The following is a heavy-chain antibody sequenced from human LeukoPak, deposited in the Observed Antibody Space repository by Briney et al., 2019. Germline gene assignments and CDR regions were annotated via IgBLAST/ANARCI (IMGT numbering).Heavy chain of an antibody. J-gene: IGHJ3*02. CDR3: AREGVLGAFDI. Sequence: SETLSLTCTVSGYSISSGYYWDWIRQPPGKGLEWIGSIYHSGITYYNPSLKSRVTISVDTSKNQFSLKLTSLTAADTAMYYCAREGVLGAFDIWGQGTMVTVSS. D-gene: IGHD2/OR15-2a*01. V-gene: IGHV4-38-2*02. CDR1: GYSISSGYY. CDR2: IYHSGIT.